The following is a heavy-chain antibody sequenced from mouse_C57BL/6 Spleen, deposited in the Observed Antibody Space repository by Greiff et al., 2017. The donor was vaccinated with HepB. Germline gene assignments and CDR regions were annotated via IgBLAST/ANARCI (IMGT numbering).Heavy chain of an antibody. CDR2: ISYDGSN. CDR1: GYSITSGYY. Sequence: EVKLMESGPGLVKPSQSLSLTCSVTGYSITSGYYWNWIRQFPGNKLEWMCYISYDGSNNYNPSLKNRISITRDTSKNQFFLKLNSVTTEDTATYYCAREGDYDGTDYWGQGTTLTVSS. J-gene: IGHJ2*01. D-gene: IGHD2-4*01. V-gene: IGHV3-6*01. CDR3: AREGDYDGTDY.